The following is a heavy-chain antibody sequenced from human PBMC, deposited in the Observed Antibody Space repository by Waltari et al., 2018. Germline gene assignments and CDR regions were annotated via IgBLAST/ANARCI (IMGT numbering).Heavy chain of an antibody. J-gene: IGHJ4*02. D-gene: IGHD2-2*01. CDR2: MNPNSGNT. V-gene: IGHV1-8*01. CDR3: ARGSSTSCYPY. Sequence: VRQATGQGLEWMGWMNPNSGNTGYAQKFQGRVTMTRNTSISTAYMELSSLRSEDTAVYYCARGSSTSCYPYWGQGTLVTVSS.